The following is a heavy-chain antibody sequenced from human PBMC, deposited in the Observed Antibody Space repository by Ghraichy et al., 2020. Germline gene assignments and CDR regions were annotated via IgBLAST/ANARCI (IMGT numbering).Heavy chain of an antibody. Sequence: GGSLRLSCAASGFTFSSYSMNWVRQAPGKGLEWVSSISSSSSYIYYADSVKGRFTISRDNAKNSLYLQMNSLRAEDTAVYYCARDLGCTNGVCHPLNWFDPWGQGTLVTVSS. D-gene: IGHD2-8*01. V-gene: IGHV3-21*01. J-gene: IGHJ5*02. CDR1: GFTFSSYS. CDR3: ARDLGCTNGVCHPLNWFDP. CDR2: ISSSSSYI.